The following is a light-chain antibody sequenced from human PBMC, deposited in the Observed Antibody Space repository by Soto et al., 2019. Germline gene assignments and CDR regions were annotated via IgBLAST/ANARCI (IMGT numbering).Light chain of an antibody. J-gene: IGLJ2*01. V-gene: IGLV7-43*01. CDR1: TGAVTSGYY. CDR3: LRYFGGYVV. Sequence: QAVVTQEPSLTVSPGGTVTLTCASSTGAVTSGYYPNWVQQKPGQTPRALIYSTDNKHSWTPARFSGSLLGGKAALTLSGAQHEDEAEYYGLRYFGGYVVFGGGTQLTVL. CDR2: STD.